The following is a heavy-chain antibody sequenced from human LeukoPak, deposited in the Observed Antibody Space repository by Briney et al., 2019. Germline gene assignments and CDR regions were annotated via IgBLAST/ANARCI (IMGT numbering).Heavy chain of an antibody. J-gene: IGHJ4*02. CDR3: ARHQKAAAGTVGFDY. D-gene: IGHD6-13*01. Sequence: SETLSLTCTVSGGSISSYYWSWIRQPPGKGLEWIGYIYYSGSTNYNPSLKSRVTISVDTSKNQFSLKLSSMTAADTAVYYCARHQKAAAGTVGFDYWGQGTLVTVSS. CDR1: GGSISSYY. V-gene: IGHV4-59*08. CDR2: IYYSGST.